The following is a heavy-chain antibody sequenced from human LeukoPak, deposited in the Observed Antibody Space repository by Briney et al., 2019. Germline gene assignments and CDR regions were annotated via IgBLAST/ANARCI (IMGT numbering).Heavy chain of an antibody. CDR1: GFTFSNYA. V-gene: IGHV3-23*01. CDR3: ARRAGAYSHPYDY. J-gene: IGHJ4*02. CDR2: ISGSGDNT. Sequence: GGSLRLSCAASGFTFSNYAMSWVRQAPGKGLEWVSGISGSGDNTHYSDSVKGRFTISRDNSKNTLYLQMNSLRAEDTAVYYCARRAGAYSHPYDYWGQGTLVTVSS. D-gene: IGHD4/OR15-4a*01.